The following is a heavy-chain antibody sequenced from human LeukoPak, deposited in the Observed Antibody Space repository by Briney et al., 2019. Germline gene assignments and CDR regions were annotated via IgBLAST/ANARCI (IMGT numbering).Heavy chain of an antibody. V-gene: IGHV3-53*01. D-gene: IGHD6-19*01. CDR2: IYSGGST. Sequence: GGSLRLSCAASGFPFDDYARHWVRQAPARGLEGVSVIYSGGSTYYADSVKGRFTISRDNSKNTLYLQMNSLRAEDTAVYYCVTHGLYSSGWYSEYWGQGTLVTVSS. CDR1: GFPFDDYA. CDR3: VTHGLYSSGWYSEY. J-gene: IGHJ4*02.